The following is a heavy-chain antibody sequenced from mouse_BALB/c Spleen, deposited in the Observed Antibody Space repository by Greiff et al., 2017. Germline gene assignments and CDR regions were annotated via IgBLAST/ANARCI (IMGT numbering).Heavy chain of an antibody. D-gene: IGHD3-3*01. V-gene: IGHV5-17*02. CDR1: GFTFSSFG. CDR3: ERGTGERHLDY. CDR2: ISSGSSTI. Sequence: EVQGVESGGGLVQPGESRKLSCAASGFTFSSFGMHWVRQAPEKGLEWVAYISSGSSTINYADTVKGRITIYRDKPKNTLFLQMTSLRSEDTAMYYCERGTGERHLDYWGQGTTLTVSS. J-gene: IGHJ2*01.